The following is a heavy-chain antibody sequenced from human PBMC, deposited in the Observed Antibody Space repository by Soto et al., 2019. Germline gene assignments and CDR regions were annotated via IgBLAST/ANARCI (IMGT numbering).Heavy chain of an antibody. V-gene: IGHV1-69*12. CDR1: GGTFSSYA. Sequence: QVQLVQSGAEVKKPGSSVKVSCKASGGTFSSYAISWVRQAPGQGLEWMGGIIPIFGTANYAQKFQGRVTITADESTSTAYMELSSLRSEDTAVYYCARDGTVTTEKYYCYCGMDVWGQGTTVTVSS. CDR3: ARDGTVTTEKYYCYCGMDV. D-gene: IGHD4-4*01. J-gene: IGHJ6*02. CDR2: IIPIFGTA.